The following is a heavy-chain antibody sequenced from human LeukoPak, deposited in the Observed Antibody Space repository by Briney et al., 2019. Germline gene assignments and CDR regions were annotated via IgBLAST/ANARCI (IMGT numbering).Heavy chain of an antibody. CDR1: GFSFSSYS. V-gene: IGHV3-21*01. J-gene: IGHJ4*02. Sequence: GGSLRLSCAASGFSFSSYSMNWVRQAPGKGLEWVSSISSSTSCIFYADSVKGRFTISRDNAKNSLYLEMTSLRAEDTAVYYCASGSPAGDYWGQGTLVTVSS. D-gene: IGHD1-26*01. CDR3: ASGSPAGDY. CDR2: ISSSTSCI.